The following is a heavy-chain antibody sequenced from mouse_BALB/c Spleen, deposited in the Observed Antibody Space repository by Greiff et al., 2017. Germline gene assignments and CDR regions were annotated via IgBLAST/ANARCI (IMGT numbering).Heavy chain of an antibody. Sequence: QVQLQQPGAELVRPGASVKLSCKASGYTFTSYWINWVKQRPGQGLEWIGNIYPSDSYTNYNQKFKDKATLTVDKSSSTAYMQLSSPTSEDSAVYYCLLRDYWGQGTTLTVSS. J-gene: IGHJ2*01. CDR3: LLRDY. CDR1: GYTFTSYW. CDR2: IYPSDSYT. V-gene: IGHV1-69*02. D-gene: IGHD1-1*01.